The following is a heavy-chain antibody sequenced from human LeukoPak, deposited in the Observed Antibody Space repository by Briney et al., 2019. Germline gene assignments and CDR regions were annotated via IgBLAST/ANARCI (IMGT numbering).Heavy chain of an antibody. V-gene: IGHV4-34*01. D-gene: IGHD5-12*01. Sequence: PSETLSLTCAVYGGSFSGYYWSWIRQPPGKGLEWIGEINHSGSTNYNPSLKSRVTISVDTSKNQFSLKLSSVTAADTAVYYCARGPISIEATTRLLDYWGQGTLVTVSS. J-gene: IGHJ4*02. CDR2: INHSGST. CDR3: ARGPISIEATTRLLDY. CDR1: GGSFSGYY.